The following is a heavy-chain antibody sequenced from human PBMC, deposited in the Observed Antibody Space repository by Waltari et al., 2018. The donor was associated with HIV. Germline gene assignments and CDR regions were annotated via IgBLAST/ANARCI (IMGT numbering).Heavy chain of an antibody. CDR2: IYWNDDK. D-gene: IGHD3-22*01. CDR1: GFSLSTSGVG. J-gene: IGHJ4*02. CDR3: AHRRENYYYDSSGYRGPFDS. Sequence: QITLKESGPTLVKPTQTLTLTCTFSGFSLSTSGVGVGWIRQPPGKALEWLALIYWNDDKRYSPSLNSRLTITKDTSKNQVVLTMTNMDPVDTATYYCAHRRENYYYDSSGYRGPFDSWGQGTLVTVSA. V-gene: IGHV2-5*01.